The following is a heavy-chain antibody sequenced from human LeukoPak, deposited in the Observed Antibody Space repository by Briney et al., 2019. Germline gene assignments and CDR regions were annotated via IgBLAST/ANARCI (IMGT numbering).Heavy chain of an antibody. CDR2: IYHSGST. D-gene: IGHD6-13*01. Sequence: SETLSLTCSVSGGSISSYYWGWIRQPPGKGLEWIGSIYHSGSTYYNPSLKSRVTISVDTSKNQFSLKLSSVTAADTAVYYCARDHLSDSSSWPDAFDIWGQGTMVTVSS. CDR3: ARDHLSDSSSWPDAFDI. V-gene: IGHV4-38-2*02. CDR1: GGSISSYY. J-gene: IGHJ3*02.